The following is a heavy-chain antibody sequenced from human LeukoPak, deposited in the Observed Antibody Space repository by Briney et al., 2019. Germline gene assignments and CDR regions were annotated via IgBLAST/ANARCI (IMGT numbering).Heavy chain of an antibody. V-gene: IGHV4-61*08. Sequence: PSQTLSLTCTVSGGSISSGGYYWSWIRQHPGKGLEWIGYIYYSGSTNYNPSLKSRVTISVDTSKNQFSLKLSSVTAADTAVYYCARVDPDSSSTLEVFDYWGQGTLVTVSS. CDR2: IYYSGST. J-gene: IGHJ4*02. CDR1: GGSISSGGYY. D-gene: IGHD6-6*01. CDR3: ARVDPDSSSTLEVFDY.